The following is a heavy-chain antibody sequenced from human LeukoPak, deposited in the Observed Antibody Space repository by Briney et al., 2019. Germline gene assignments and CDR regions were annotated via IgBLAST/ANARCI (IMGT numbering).Heavy chain of an antibody. CDR3: AKAFMITFGGVIVSRGAAGVFDY. V-gene: IGHV3-23*01. CDR2: ISGSGGST. Sequence: GGSLRLSCAASGFTFSSYAMSWVRQAPGKGLEWVSAISGSGGSTYYADSVKGRFTISRDNSKNTLYLQMNSLRAEDTAVYYCAKAFMITFGGVIVSRGAAGVFDYWGQGTLVTVSS. D-gene: IGHD3-16*02. CDR1: GFTFSSYA. J-gene: IGHJ4*02.